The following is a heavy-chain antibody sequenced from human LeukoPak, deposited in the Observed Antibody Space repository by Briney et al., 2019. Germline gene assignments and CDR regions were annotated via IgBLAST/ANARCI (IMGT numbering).Heavy chain of an antibody. CDR2: ISSSGSTI. CDR3: AREGVIAGAGVSFDI. Sequence: GGTLRLSCAASGLTFSTFGMTWVRQAPGKGLEWVSYISSSGSTIYYADSVKGRFTISRDNAKNSLYLQMNSLRAEDTAVYYCAREGVIAGAGVSFDIGGKGKRATV. CDR1: GLTFSTFG. V-gene: IGHV3-48*04. D-gene: IGHD6-19*01. J-gene: IGHJ3*02.